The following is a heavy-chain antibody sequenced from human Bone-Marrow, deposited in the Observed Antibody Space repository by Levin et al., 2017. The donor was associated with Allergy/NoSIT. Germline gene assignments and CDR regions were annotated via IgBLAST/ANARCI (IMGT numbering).Heavy chain of an antibody. D-gene: IGHD5-24*01. CDR2: YDPEDAET. V-gene: IGHV1-24*01. CDR3: ATTPYNARGSIAGDEYFDY. J-gene: IGHJ4*02. Sequence: AASVKVSCKVSGDSLTEVAIHWVRQAPGKGLEWMGGYDPEDAETVYAQKFQGRVTMTEDTDTDTAYMELSSLRSEDTAVYFCATTPYNARGSIAGDEYFDYWGQGTVVTVS. CDR1: GDSLTEVA.